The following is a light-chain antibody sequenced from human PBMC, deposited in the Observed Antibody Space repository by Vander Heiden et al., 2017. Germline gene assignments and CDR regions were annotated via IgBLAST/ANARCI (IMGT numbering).Light chain of an antibody. CDR3: AGSDDSLSDGV. CDR1: SSNIGSNL. Sequence: VLTQPPSASGTPGQRVTISCSGGSSNIGSNLVYRSHQLPGTATKRRIYMNNQRPSGVPDRFAGSTSGSYALRAIRGPRSEDEADDYYAGSDDSLSDGVFGGGTKLTVL. CDR2: MNN. V-gene: IGLV1-47*01. J-gene: IGLJ2*01.